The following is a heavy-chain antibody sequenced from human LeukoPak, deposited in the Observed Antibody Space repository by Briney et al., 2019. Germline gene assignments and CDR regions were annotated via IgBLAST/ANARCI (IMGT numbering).Heavy chain of an antibody. CDR1: GYTFTSYG. CDR2: ISAYNGNT. D-gene: IGHD3-10*01. J-gene: IGHJ4*02. Sequence: RAPVKVSCKASGYTFTSYGISWVRQAPGQGLEWMGWISAYNGNTNYAQKLQGRVTMTTDTSTSTAYMELRSLRSDDTAVYYCARDLLWFGELSFDYWGQGTLVTVSS. V-gene: IGHV1-18*01. CDR3: ARDLLWFGELSFDY.